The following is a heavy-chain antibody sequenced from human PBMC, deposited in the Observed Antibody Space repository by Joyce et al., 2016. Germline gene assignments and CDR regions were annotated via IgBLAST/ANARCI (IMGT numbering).Heavy chain of an antibody. D-gene: IGHD1-26*01. J-gene: IGHJ2*01. CDR3: VRGKWESAWYFDL. Sequence: SAHGMHWVRQAPGKGLEWVAFISYDGSNKYYAASVKGRFTISRDNSKNVFYLQMNSLRADDTAVFLCVRGKWESAWYFDLWGRGTLVTVSS. V-gene: IGHV3-30-3*01. CDR1: SAHG. CDR2: ISYDGSNK.